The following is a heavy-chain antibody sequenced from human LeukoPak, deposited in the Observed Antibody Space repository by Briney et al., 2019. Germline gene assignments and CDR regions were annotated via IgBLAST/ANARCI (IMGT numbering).Heavy chain of an antibody. Sequence: GGSLRLSCAASGFTFSSYGMSWVRQAPGKGLEWVSAISGSGGSTYYADSVKGRFTISRDNSKDTLYLQMNSLRAEDTAIYYCASPGIAVAVGPWGQGTLVTVSS. V-gene: IGHV3-23*01. D-gene: IGHD6-19*01. CDR3: ASPGIAVAVGP. CDR2: ISGSGGST. CDR1: GFTFSSYG. J-gene: IGHJ5*02.